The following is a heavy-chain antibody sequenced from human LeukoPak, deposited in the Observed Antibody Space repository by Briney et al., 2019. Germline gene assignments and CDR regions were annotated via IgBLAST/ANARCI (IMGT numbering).Heavy chain of an antibody. CDR2: ISGSGGST. D-gene: IGHD3-22*01. CDR3: AKDPNPRYYYDSSGYGPVDY. CDR1: GFTFSSYG. V-gene: IGHV3-23*01. J-gene: IGHJ4*02. Sequence: PGGSLRLSCAASGFTFSSYGMHWVRQAPGKGLEWVSAISGSGGSTYYADSVKGRFTISRDNSKNTLYLRMNSLRAEDTAVYYCAKDPNPRYYYDSSGYGPVDYWGQGTLVTVSS.